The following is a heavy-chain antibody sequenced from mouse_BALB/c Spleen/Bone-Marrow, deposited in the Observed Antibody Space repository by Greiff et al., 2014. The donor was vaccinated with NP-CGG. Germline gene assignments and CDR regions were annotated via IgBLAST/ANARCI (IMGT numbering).Heavy chain of an antibody. CDR3: ARYYYGFLDY. V-gene: IGHV2-9*02. D-gene: IGHD1-2*01. CDR1: GFPLTSYG. Sequence: VNVVESGPGLVAPSQSLSITCTVSGFPLTSYGVHWVRQPPGKGLEWLGVIWAGGSTNYNSTLMSRLSISKDNSKSQVFLKMNSLQTDDTAMYYCARYYYGFLDYWGQGTTLTVSS. CDR2: IWAGGST. J-gene: IGHJ2*01.